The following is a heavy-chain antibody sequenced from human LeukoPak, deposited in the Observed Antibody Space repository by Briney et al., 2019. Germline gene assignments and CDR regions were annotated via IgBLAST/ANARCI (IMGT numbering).Heavy chain of an antibody. CDR2: IKQDGSEK. Sequence: GGSLRLSCAASGFTFSSYWMSWVRQAPGKGLEWVANIKQDGSEKYYVDSVKGRFTISRDNAKNSLYPQMNSLRAEDTAVYYCAKVMEYYYGSGSPYFDYWGQGTLVTVSS. CDR1: GFTFSSYW. CDR3: AKVMEYYYGSGSPYFDY. V-gene: IGHV3-7*03. J-gene: IGHJ4*02. D-gene: IGHD3-10*01.